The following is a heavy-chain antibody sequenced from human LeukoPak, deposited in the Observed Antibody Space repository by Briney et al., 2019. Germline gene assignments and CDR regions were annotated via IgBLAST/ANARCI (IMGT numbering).Heavy chain of an antibody. Sequence: GGSLRLSCAASGFTFSSYSMNWVRQAPGKGVEWVLFISSSSSYIYYADSVKGRFTTSRENAKTSLYLQMKSLRAEHTALYFCSRYIARTSDVFEIWGEGTMGSVSS. J-gene: IGHJ3*02. CDR1: GFTFSSYS. D-gene: IGHD6-13*01. CDR2: ISSSSSYI. V-gene: IGHV3-21*03. CDR3: SRYIARTSDVFEI.